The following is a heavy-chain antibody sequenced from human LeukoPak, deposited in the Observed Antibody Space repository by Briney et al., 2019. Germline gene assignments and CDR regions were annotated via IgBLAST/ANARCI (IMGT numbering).Heavy chain of an antibody. Sequence: GRSLRLSCAASGFTFSSYGMHWVRQAPGKGLKWVAVISYDGSNKYYADSVKGRFTISRDNSKNTLYLQMNSLRAEDTAVYYCAKGNIGYYYDSSGYYPWFDPWGQGTLVTVSS. CDR3: AKGNIGYYYDSSGYYPWFDP. CDR1: GFTFSSYG. J-gene: IGHJ5*02. D-gene: IGHD3-22*01. V-gene: IGHV3-30*18. CDR2: ISYDGSNK.